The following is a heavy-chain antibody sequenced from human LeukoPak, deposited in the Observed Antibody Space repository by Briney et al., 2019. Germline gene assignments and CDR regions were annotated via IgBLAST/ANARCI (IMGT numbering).Heavy chain of an antibody. CDR2: ISQSGSA. CDR1: GGSFSGYY. CDR3: ARSTYYDFWSGYHLGNFDY. Sequence: SETLSLTCAVYGGSFSGYYWSWIRQPPGKGLEWIGEISQSGSANYNPSLKSRVTISVDTSKNQFSLKLSSVTAADTAVYYCARSTYYDFWSGYHLGNFDYWGQGTLVTVSS. D-gene: IGHD3-3*01. V-gene: IGHV4-34*01. J-gene: IGHJ4*02.